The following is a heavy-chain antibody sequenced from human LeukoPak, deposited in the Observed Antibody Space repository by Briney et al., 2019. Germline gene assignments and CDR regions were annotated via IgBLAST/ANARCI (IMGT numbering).Heavy chain of an antibody. Sequence: SETLSLTCAVYGGSFSGYYWSWIRQPPGKGLEWIGEINHSGSTNYNPSLKSRVTISVDTSKNQFSLKLSSVTAADTAVYYCARRGVWFPSRAFDYWGQGTLVTVSS. D-gene: IGHD3-10*01. J-gene: IGHJ4*02. CDR2: INHSGST. CDR1: GGSFSGYY. CDR3: ARRGVWFPSRAFDY. V-gene: IGHV4-34*01.